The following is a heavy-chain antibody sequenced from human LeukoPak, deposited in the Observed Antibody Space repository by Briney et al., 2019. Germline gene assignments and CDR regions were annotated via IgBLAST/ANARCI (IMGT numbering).Heavy chain of an antibody. CDR2: ISGSGGST. D-gene: IGHD4-17*01. V-gene: IGHV3-23*01. Sequence: AGGSLRLSCAASGFTFNNYAMSWVRQAPGKGLEWVSAISGSGGSTYYADSVKGRFTISRGNSKNTLYLQMNSLRAEDTAVYYCAKDPRTTVTYYYDYYMDVWGKGTTVTVSS. J-gene: IGHJ6*03. CDR3: AKDPRTTVTYYYDYYMDV. CDR1: GFTFNNYA.